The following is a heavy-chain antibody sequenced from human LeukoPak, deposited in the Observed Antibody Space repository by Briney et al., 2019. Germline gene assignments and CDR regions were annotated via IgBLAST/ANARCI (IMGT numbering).Heavy chain of an antibody. CDR1: GFTFSSYE. V-gene: IGHV3-48*03. CDR2: ISSSGSTI. D-gene: IGHD4-17*01. CDR3: AREDGDFDY. Sequence: GGSLRLSCAASGFTFSSYEMNWVRQAPGKGLEWVSYISSSGSTIYYADSVKGRFTISRDNVKNSLYLQMNSLRADDTAVYYCAREDGDFDYWGQGTLVTGSS. J-gene: IGHJ4*02.